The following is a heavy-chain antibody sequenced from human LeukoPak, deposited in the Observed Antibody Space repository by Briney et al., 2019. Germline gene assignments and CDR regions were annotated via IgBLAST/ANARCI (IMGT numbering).Heavy chain of an antibody. CDR3: ARSTMGARRRYDY. CDR1: NDTFTIYD. V-gene: IGHV1-8*01. D-gene: IGHD1-26*01. J-gene: IGHJ4*02. CDR2: MNPNSGNT. Sequence: GAPVTVSFKSSNDTFTIYDVNWVRQATGLGLEWMGWMNPNSGNTGYAQKFQGRVTMTMNSSISTAHMELTSLTSEDTAVYYCARSTMGARRRYDYWGQGTLVTVSS.